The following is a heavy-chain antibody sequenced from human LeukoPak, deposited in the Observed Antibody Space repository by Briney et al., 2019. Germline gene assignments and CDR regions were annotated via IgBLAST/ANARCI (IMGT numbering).Heavy chain of an antibody. V-gene: IGHV4-30-2*01. J-gene: IGHJ4*02. CDR1: GGSISGGGYS. D-gene: IGHD4-17*01. CDR3: ARARGYGFIFDY. Sequence: SQTLSLTCAVSGGSISGGGYSWSWIRQPPGKGLEWIGYIYHSGSTYYNPSLKSRVTISVDRSKNQFSLKLSSVTAADTAVYYCARARGYGFIFDYWGQGTLVTVSS. CDR2: IYHSGST.